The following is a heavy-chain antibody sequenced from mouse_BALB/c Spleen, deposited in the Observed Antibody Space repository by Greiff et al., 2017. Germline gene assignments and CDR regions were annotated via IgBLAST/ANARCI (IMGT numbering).Heavy chain of an antibody. CDR1: GFTFSSYA. J-gene: IGHJ3*01. V-gene: IGHV5-6-5*01. CDR2: ISSGGST. CDR3: ARGGSWFAY. Sequence: EVQGVESGGGLVKPGGSLKLSCAASGFTFSSYAMSWVRQTPEKRLEWVASISSGGSTYYPDSVKGRFTISRDNARNILYLQMSSLRSEDTAMYYCARGGSWFAYWGQGTLVTVSA.